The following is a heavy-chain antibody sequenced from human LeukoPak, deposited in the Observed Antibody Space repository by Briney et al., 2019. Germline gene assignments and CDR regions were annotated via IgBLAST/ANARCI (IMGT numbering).Heavy chain of an antibody. CDR1: GFTFSKYW. CDR3: AAKQWLAPHPDS. J-gene: IGHJ4*02. V-gene: IGHV3-74*01. Sequence: PGESLTLSCAASGFTFSKYWMHWVRKAQGKGLESVSRINTDGSGTTYADSVKGRFTVSRDNADNTMFLQMNSVSDEDTAVYYFAAKQWLAPHPDSWGQGTPVTVSS. D-gene: IGHD6-19*01. CDR2: INTDGSGT.